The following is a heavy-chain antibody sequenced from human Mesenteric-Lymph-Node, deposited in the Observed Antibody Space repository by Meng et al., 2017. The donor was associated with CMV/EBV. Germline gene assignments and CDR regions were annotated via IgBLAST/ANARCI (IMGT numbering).Heavy chain of an antibody. V-gene: IGHV3-48*03. Sequence: GESLKISCAASGFTFSSYDMNWVRQAPGKGLEWVSYISSSGSPIYYADSVEGRFTISRDNAKNSLYLQMNSLRAEDTAVYYCARKSNYDFWSGFYYWGQGTLVPCPQ. D-gene: IGHD3-3*01. CDR3: ARKSNYDFWSGFYY. CDR2: ISSSGSPI. CDR1: GFTFSSYD. J-gene: IGHJ4*02.